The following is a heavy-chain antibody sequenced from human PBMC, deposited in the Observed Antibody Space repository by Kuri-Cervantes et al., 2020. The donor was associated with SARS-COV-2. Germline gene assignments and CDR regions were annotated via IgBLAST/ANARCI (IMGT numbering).Heavy chain of an antibody. CDR1: GCTFSSYV. CDR3: AKDPCIAGGGGSCYERDWNYFDY. D-gene: IGHD2-15*01. Sequence: GGSLRLSCAASGCTFSSYVMHWVRQAPGKGLGWVAFIRYDGSNKYYADYVKGRFTISRDNSKNTLYLQMNSLRAEDTAVYYCAKDPCIAGGGGSCYERDWNYFDYWGQGTLVTVSS. CDR2: IRYDGSNK. J-gene: IGHJ4*02. V-gene: IGHV3-30*02.